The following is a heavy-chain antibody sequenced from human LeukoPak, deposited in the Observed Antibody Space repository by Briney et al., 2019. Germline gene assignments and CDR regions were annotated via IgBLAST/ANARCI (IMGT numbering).Heavy chain of an antibody. CDR1: EFTFSSYS. CDR2: ITNSGNSK. V-gene: IGHV3-48*01. CDR3: AKGKGTAAAGRDYFDC. Sequence: GGSLRLSCAASEFTFSSYSMNWVRQAPGKGLEWVSYITNSGNSKSYADSVKGRFTISRDNTKNSLYLQMSGLRAEDTAVYYCAKGKGTAAAGRDYFDCWGQGTLVTVSS. J-gene: IGHJ4*02. D-gene: IGHD6-13*01.